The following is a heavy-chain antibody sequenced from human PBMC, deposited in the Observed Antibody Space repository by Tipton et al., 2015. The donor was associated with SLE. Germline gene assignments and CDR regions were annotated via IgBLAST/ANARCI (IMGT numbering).Heavy chain of an antibody. J-gene: IGHJ6*02. V-gene: IGHV3-30*04. CDR2: ISYDGSNK. Sequence: SLRLSCAASGFTFSNYAMHWVRQAPGKGLEWVTFISYDGSNKYYGDSVKGRFTISRDNSKNTSYLQMNSLRAEDTAVYYCARVIAAPPYGMDVWGQGTTVTVSS. CDR3: ARVIAAPPYGMDV. D-gene: IGHD6-6*01. CDR1: GFTFSNYA.